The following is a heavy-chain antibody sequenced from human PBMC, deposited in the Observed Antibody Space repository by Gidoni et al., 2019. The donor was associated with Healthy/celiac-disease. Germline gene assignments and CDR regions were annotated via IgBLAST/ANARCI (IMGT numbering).Heavy chain of an antibody. Sequence: EVQLVESGGGLIQPGGSLRLSCAASGFTVSSNYMSWVRQAPGKGLEWVSVIYSGGSTYYADSVKGRFTISRDNSKNTLYLQMNSLRAEDTAVYYCARGAVSQQWLAYWYFDLWGRGTLVTVSS. CDR2: IYSGGST. J-gene: IGHJ2*01. CDR1: GFTVSSNY. CDR3: ARGAVSQQWLAYWYFDL. V-gene: IGHV3-53*01. D-gene: IGHD6-19*01.